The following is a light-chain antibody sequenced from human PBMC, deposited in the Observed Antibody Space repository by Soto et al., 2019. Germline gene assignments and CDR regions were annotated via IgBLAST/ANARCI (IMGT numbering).Light chain of an antibody. V-gene: IGKV3-11*01. CDR3: QHYNSYSEA. CDR1: QSVSSY. CDR2: DAS. J-gene: IGKJ1*01. Sequence: EIVLTQSPATLSLSPVERATLSCRASQSVSSYLAWYQQKPGQAPRLLIYDASNRATGIPARFSGSGSGTDFTLTISSLQPDDFATYYCQHYNSYSEAFGQGTKVDI.